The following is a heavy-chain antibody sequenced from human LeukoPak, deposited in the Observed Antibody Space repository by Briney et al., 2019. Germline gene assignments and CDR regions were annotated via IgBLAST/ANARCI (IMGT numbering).Heavy chain of an antibody. Sequence: ASVKVSCKASGYTFTSYDINWVRQATGQGLEWMGWMNPNSGNTGYAQKFQGRVTITADESTSTAYMELSSLRSEDTAVYYCAREEYSSSSLGFDYWGQGTLVTVSS. CDR2: MNPNSGNT. V-gene: IGHV1-8*03. CDR1: GYTFTSYD. CDR3: AREEYSSSSLGFDY. D-gene: IGHD6-6*01. J-gene: IGHJ4*02.